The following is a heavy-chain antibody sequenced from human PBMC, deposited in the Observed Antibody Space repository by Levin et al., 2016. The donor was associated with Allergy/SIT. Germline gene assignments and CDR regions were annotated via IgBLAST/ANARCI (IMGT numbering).Heavy chain of an antibody. V-gene: IGHV3-74*01. J-gene: IGHJ6*02. Sequence: WIRQPPGKGLVWVSRINSDGSSTSYADSVKGRFTISRDNAKNTLYLQMNSLRAEDTAVYYCARGMISSVAYGMDVWGQGTTVTVSS. D-gene: IGHD6-19*01. CDR3: ARGMISSVAYGMDV. CDR2: INSDGSST.